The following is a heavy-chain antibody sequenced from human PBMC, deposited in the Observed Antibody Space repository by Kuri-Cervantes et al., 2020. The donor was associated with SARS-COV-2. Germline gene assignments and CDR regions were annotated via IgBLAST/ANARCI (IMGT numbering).Heavy chain of an antibody. CDR1: GFTLSGSA. CDR3: TTLIDY. V-gene: IGHV3-73*01. CDR2: VRGKANNYAT. J-gene: IGHJ4*02. Sequence: GESLKISCAASGFTLSGSAMHWVRQASGKGLEWVGRVRGKANNYATAYAASVKGRFTITRDDSKNMAYLQMNSLKTEDTAVYYCTTLIDYWGQGALVTVSS.